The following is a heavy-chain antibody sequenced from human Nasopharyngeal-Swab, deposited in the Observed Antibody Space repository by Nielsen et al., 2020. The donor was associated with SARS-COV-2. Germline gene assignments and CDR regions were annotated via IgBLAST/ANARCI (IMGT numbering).Heavy chain of an antibody. CDR3: ARASRGTSTRTFDY. D-gene: IGHD1-1*01. CDR2: ISSSSSYI. J-gene: IGHJ4*02. CDR1: GLPFNNYA. Sequence: GESLKISCAVSGLPFNNYAVNWVRQAPGKGLEWVSSISSSSSYIYYADSVKGRFTISRDNAKNSLYLQMNSLRAEDTAVYYCARASRGTSTRTFDYWGQGTLVTVSS. V-gene: IGHV3-21*01.